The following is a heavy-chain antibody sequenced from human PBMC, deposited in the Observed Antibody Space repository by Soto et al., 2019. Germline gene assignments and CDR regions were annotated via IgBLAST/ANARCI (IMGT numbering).Heavy chain of an antibody. J-gene: IGHJ3*02. CDR2: IYYSGST. Sequence: QVQLQESGPGLVKPSETLSLTCTVSGGSISSYYWSWIRQPPGKGLEWIGYIYYSGSTNYNPSLNSRVTISVDTSKNQFSLKLSSVTAADTAVYYCASGATGGYCSGGSCYDYAFDIWGQGTMVTVSS. V-gene: IGHV4-59*01. CDR3: ASGATGGYCSGGSCYDYAFDI. CDR1: GGSISSYY. D-gene: IGHD2-15*01.